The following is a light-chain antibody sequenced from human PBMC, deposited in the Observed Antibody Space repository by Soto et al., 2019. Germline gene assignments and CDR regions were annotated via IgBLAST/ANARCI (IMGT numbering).Light chain of an antibody. V-gene: IGLV1-44*01. CDR2: NNN. CDR1: SSNIGSNS. CDR3: AAWDTSRKVV. Sequence: QAVVTQPPSVSATPGQRVTISCSGGSSNIGSNSVNWYQQVPGMAPKLLIYNNNQRPSGVPDRFSGSKSGTSASLAISGLQSEDEADFYCAAWDTSRKVVFGGGTKLTVL. J-gene: IGLJ3*02.